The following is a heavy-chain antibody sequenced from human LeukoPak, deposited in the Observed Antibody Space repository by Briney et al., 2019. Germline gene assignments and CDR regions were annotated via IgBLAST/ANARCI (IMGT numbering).Heavy chain of an antibody. J-gene: IGHJ4*02. CDR1: GFTFSSYA. V-gene: IGHV3-23*01. D-gene: IGHD2-15*01. Sequence: GGPLRLSCAASGFTFSSYAMTWVRQAPGKGLEWVSAISGSGGGTYYADSVKGRFTISRDDSKNTLYLQMNSLRAEDTAVYSCAKGGGSSSYAGLDYWGQGTLVTVSS. CDR2: ISGSGGGT. CDR3: AKGGGSSSYAGLDY.